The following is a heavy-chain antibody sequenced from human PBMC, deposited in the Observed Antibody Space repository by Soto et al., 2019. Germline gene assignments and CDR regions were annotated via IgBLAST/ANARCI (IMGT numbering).Heavy chain of an antibody. V-gene: IGHV4-59*01. J-gene: IGHJ4*02. CDR3: ARLYSGSYYPPPPFDY. CDR1: GGSISSYY. D-gene: IGHD1-26*01. CDR2: IYYSGST. Sequence: SETLSLTCTVSGGSISSYYWSWIRQPPGKGLEWIGYIYYSGSTNYNPSLKSRVTISVDTSKNQFSLKLSSVTAADTAVYYCARLYSGSYYPPPPFDYWGQGTLVTV.